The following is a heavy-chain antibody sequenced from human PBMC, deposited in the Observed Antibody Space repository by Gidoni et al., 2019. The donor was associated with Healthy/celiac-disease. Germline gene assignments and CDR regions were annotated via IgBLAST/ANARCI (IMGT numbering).Heavy chain of an antibody. CDR3: AAELTSGSYFGPGDY. J-gene: IGHJ4*02. CDR2: IVVGSGNT. V-gene: IGHV1-58*01. D-gene: IGHD1-26*01. CDR1: GFTFTSSA. Sequence: GPEVKKPGTSVKVSCKASGFTFTSSAVQWVRQARGQRLEWIGWIVVGSGNTNYAQKFQERVTITRDMSTSTAYMELSSLDSEDTAVYYCAAELTSGSYFGPGDYWGQGTLVTVSS.